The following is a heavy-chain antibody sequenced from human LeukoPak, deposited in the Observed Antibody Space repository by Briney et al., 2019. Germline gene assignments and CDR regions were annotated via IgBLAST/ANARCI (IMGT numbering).Heavy chain of an antibody. CDR2: IYTSGST. V-gene: IGHV4-61*02. J-gene: IGHJ4*02. CDR3: ARVPATDSSGYYPLGADY. CDR1: GGSISSGSYY. D-gene: IGHD3-22*01. Sequence: SQTLSLTCTVSGGSISSGSYYWGWIRQPAGKGLEWIGRIYTSGSTNYNPSLKSRVTISVDTSKNQFSLKLSSVTAADTAVYYCARVPATDSSGYYPLGADYWGQGTLVTVSS.